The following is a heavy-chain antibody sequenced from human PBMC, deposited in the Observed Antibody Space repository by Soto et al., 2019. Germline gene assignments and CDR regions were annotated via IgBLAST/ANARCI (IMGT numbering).Heavy chain of an antibody. V-gene: IGHV3-33*01. J-gene: IGHJ4*02. D-gene: IGHD1-26*01. CDR2: IWYDGSNK. CDR1: GFTFSSYG. CDR3: AREGRSYSQLDY. Sequence: GGSLRLSCAASGFTFSSYGMHWVRQAPGKGLEWVAVIWYDGSNKYYADSVKGRFTISRDNSKNTLYLQMNSLRAEDTAVYYCAREGRSYSQLDYWGQGTLVTVSS.